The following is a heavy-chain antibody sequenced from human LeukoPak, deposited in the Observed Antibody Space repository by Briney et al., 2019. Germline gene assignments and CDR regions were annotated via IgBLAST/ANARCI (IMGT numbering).Heavy chain of an antibody. CDR2: TYYSGST. Sequence: SETLSLTCTVSGGSISSSSYYWGWIRQPPGKGLEWIGSTYYSGSTYYNPSLKSRVTISVDTSKNQFSLKLSSVTAADTAVYYCARRLLSGYFDYWGQGTLVTVSS. CDR3: ARRLLSGYFDY. V-gene: IGHV4-39*01. D-gene: IGHD2-15*01. CDR1: GGSISSSSYY. J-gene: IGHJ4*02.